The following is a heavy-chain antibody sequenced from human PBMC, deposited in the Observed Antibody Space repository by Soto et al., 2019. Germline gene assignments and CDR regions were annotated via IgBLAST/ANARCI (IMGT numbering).Heavy chain of an antibody. V-gene: IGHV3-21*01. D-gene: IGHD6-13*01. CDR1: GFTFRSFT. Sequence: GGSLRLSCAASGFTFRSFTMNWVRQAPGKGLEWVSTISSNSAYIYYTDALRGRFTISRDNAKNSLHLQMNSLSAEDTAVYYCTRDASRDSSARGWFDPWGPGTLVTVSS. J-gene: IGHJ5*02. CDR2: ISSNSAYI. CDR3: TRDASRDSSARGWFDP.